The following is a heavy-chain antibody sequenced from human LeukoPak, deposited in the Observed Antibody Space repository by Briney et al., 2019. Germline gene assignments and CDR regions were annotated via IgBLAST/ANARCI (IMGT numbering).Heavy chain of an antibody. CDR2: IYYSGST. J-gene: IGHJ6*02. Sequence: ASETLSLTCTVSGGSISSSSYYWGWLRQPPGKGLEWIGYIYYSGSTNYNPSLKSRVTISVDTSKNQFSLKLSSVTAADTAVYYCARVRAVAHQDYYYYGMDVWGQGTTVTVSS. D-gene: IGHD6-19*01. CDR3: ARVRAVAHQDYYYYGMDV. CDR1: GGSISSSSYY. V-gene: IGHV4-61*05.